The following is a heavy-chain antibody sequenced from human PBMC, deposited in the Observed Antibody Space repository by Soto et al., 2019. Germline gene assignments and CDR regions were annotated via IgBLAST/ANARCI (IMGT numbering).Heavy chain of an antibody. CDR1: GFTFSDYG. CDR3: VKPKENVYDSSPGET. CDR2: ISFDVNIK. J-gene: IGHJ5*02. V-gene: IGHV3-30*18. Sequence: PGGSLRLSXAASGFTFSDYGMHWVRQAPGKGLEWVAIISFDVNIKYYSDSVKGRFTISRDNSKNMVFLQMNSLRPEDTAVYYCVKPKENVYDSSPGETWGQGTPVTVS. D-gene: IGHD3-22*01.